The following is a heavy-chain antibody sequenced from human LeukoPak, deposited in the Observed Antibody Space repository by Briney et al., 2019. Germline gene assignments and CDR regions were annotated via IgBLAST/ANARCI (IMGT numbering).Heavy chain of an antibody. D-gene: IGHD4-17*01. Sequence: GGSLRPSCAASGFTFSSYGMHWVRQTPGKGLEWVAVISYDGSNKYYADSVKGRFTISRDNSKNTLYLQMNSLRAEDTAVYYCAKDVDGYYFDYWGQGTLVTVSS. J-gene: IGHJ4*02. CDR3: AKDVDGYYFDY. CDR2: ISYDGSNK. V-gene: IGHV3-30*18. CDR1: GFTFSSYG.